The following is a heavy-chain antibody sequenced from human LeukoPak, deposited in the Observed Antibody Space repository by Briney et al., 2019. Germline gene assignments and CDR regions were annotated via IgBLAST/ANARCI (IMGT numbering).Heavy chain of an antibody. CDR2: INPNSGGT. J-gene: IGHJ4*02. V-gene: IGHV1-2*02. D-gene: IGHD2-2*02. CDR3: ARDVSPSAGYTFDY. CDR1: GYTFTDYY. Sequence: ASVKVSCKAPGYTFTDYYIHWVRQAPGQGLEWMGWINPNSGGTDYAQNFQGRVTMTRDTSNSTAYMELSRLRPDDSAVYYCARDVSPSAGYTFDYWGQGTLVTVSS.